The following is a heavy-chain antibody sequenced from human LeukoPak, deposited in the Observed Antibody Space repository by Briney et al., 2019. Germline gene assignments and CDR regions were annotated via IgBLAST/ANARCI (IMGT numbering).Heavy chain of an antibody. CDR1: GFTFSSYA. CDR3: ARDDEAAAGTDY. V-gene: IGHV3-30-3*01. D-gene: IGHD6-13*01. J-gene: IGHJ4*02. Sequence: PGGSLRPPCAASGFTFSSYAMHWVRQAPGKGLEWVAVISYDGSNKYYADSVKGRFTISRDNSKNTLYLQMNSLRAEDTAVYYCARDDEAAAGTDYWGQGTLVTVSS. CDR2: ISYDGSNK.